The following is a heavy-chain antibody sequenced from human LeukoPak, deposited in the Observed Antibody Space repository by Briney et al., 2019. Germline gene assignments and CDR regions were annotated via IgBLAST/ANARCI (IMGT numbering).Heavy chain of an antibody. CDR1: GGSISSYY. Sequence: PSETLSLTCTVSGGSISSYYWSWIRQPPGKGLEWIGYIYYSGSTNYKPSLKSRVTISVDTSKNQFSLKLNSVTAADTAVYYCARRAVLRYFDWVCPFDYWGQGTLVTVSS. J-gene: IGHJ4*02. CDR3: ARRAVLRYFDWVCPFDY. D-gene: IGHD3-9*01. CDR2: IYYSGST. V-gene: IGHV4-59*01.